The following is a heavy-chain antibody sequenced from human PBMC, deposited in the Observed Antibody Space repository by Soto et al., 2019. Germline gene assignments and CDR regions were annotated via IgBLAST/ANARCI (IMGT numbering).Heavy chain of an antibody. Sequence: ASVKVSCKASGYTFTSYGISWVRQAPGQGLEWMGWISAYNGNTNYAQKLQGRVTMTRDTSTSTAYMELSSLRSDDTAVYYCARDTGSAAAGTGSDAIDISGQGTIVTVSS. CDR1: GYTFTSYG. J-gene: IGHJ3*02. V-gene: IGHV1-18*01. CDR3: ARDTGSAAAGTGSDAIDI. CDR2: ISAYNGNT. D-gene: IGHD6-13*01.